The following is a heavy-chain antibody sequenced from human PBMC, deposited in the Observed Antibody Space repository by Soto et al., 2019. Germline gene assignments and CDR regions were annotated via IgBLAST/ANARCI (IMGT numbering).Heavy chain of an antibody. Sequence: GASVKVSCKASGYTFTGYYMHWVRQAPGQGLEWMGWINPNSGGTNYAQKFQGWVTMTRDTSISTAYMELSRLRSDDTAVYYCARDRYCSGGSCYPEVYYYYYGMDVWGQGTTVTVSS. CDR3: ARDRYCSGGSCYPEVYYYYYGMDV. D-gene: IGHD2-15*01. J-gene: IGHJ6*02. CDR1: GYTFTGYY. V-gene: IGHV1-2*04. CDR2: INPNSGGT.